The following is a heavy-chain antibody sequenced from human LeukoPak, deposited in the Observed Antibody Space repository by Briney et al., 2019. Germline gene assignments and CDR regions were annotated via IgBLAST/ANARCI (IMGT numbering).Heavy chain of an antibody. CDR3: ARDGLGQWLVPNWYFDL. CDR2: IKQDGSEK. J-gene: IGHJ2*01. Sequence: GGSLRLSCAASGFTFSSYWMSWVRQAPGKGLEWVANIKQDGSEKYYVDSVKGRFTISRDNAKNSLYLQMNSLRAEDTAVYYCARDGLGQWLVPNWYFDLWGRGTLVTVSS. D-gene: IGHD6-19*01. CDR1: GFTFSSYW. V-gene: IGHV3-7*01.